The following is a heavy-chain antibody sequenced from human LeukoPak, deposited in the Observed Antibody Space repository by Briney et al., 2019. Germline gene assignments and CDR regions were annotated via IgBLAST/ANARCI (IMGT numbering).Heavy chain of an antibody. D-gene: IGHD3-10*01. Sequence: GASVKVSCKASGYTFTGYYMHWVRQAPGQGLEWMGWINPNSGGTNYAQKFQGRVTMTRDTSISTAYMELSRLRSDDTAVYYCARDSPHYYGSGSYPFGYWGQGTLVTVSS. CDR2: INPNSGGT. V-gene: IGHV1-2*02. CDR1: GYTFTGYY. J-gene: IGHJ4*02. CDR3: ARDSPHYYGSGSYPFGY.